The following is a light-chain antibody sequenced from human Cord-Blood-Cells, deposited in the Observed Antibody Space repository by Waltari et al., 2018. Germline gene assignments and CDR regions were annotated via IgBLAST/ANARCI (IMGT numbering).Light chain of an antibody. J-gene: IGKJ4*01. Sequence: DIQMTQSPSSLSASVGDRVTITCRESQSISSYLNCYQQKPVKATKLLIYAASSLQSGVPSMFSGSGYVTDCTLTVSSLQPEDFATYYCQQSYSTLRLTYSGGIKLEIK. V-gene: IGKV1-39*01. CDR2: AAS. CDR1: QSISSY. CDR3: QQSYSTLRLT.